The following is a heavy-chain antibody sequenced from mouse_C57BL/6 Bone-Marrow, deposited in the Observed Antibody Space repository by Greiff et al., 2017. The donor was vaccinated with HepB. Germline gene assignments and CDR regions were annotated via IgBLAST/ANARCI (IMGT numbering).Heavy chain of an antibody. CDR1: GYTFTSYW. D-gene: IGHD1-1*01. CDR3: ARLGIATVVAERYFDV. CDR2: IHPNSGST. J-gene: IGHJ1*01. Sequence: QVQLKQPGAELVKPGASVKLSCKASGYTFTSYWMHWVKQRPGQGLEWIGMIHPNSGSTNYNEKFKSKATLTVDKSSSTAYMQLSSLTSEDSAVYYCARLGIATVVAERYFDVWGGETTVTVSS. V-gene: IGHV1-64*01.